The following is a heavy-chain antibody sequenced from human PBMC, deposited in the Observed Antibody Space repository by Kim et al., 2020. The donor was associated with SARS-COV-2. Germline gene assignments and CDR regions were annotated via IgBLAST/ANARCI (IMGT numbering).Heavy chain of an antibody. CDR3: ARETHIAARRYYYYGMDV. V-gene: IGHV1-3*01. D-gene: IGHD6-6*01. J-gene: IGHJ6*02. Sequence: QGRVTITRDTSASTAYMELSSLRSEDTAVYYCARETHIAARRYYYYGMDVWGQGTTVTVSS.